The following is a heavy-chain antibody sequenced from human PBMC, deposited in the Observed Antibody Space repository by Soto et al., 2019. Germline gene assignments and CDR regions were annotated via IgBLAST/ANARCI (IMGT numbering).Heavy chain of an antibody. CDR3: ATVDTAMVHVDYYYYYGMVV. Sequence: QVQLVQSGAEVKKPGASVKVSCKASGYTFTSYYMHWVRQAPGQGLEWMGIINPSGGSTSYAQKFQGRVTMTRDTSTSTVYMELSSLRSEDTAVYYCATVDTAMVHVDYYYYYGMVVWGQGTTVTVSS. D-gene: IGHD5-18*01. J-gene: IGHJ6*02. V-gene: IGHV1-46*03. CDR2: INPSGGST. CDR1: GYTFTSYY.